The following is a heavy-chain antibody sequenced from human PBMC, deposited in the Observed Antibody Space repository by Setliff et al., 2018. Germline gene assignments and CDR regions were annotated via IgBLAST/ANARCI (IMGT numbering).Heavy chain of an antibody. CDR1: GYTFTKYG. CDR3: VREGVDTRSSTDYRYYMDV. V-gene: IGHV1-18*01. D-gene: IGHD5-18*01. Sequence: ASVKVSCKASGYTFTKYGVSWVRQAPGQGLEWMGWISAYNGNTNYAQKFQGRVAMTTDTSTATVFMELRSLRSDDTAVYYCVREGVDTRSSTDYRYYMDVWGKGTTVTVSS. CDR2: ISAYNGNT. J-gene: IGHJ6*03.